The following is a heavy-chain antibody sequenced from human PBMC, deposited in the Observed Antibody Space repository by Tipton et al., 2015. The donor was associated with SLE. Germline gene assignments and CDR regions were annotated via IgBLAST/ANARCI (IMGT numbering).Heavy chain of an antibody. CDR3: ARQLRFFDY. CDR1: GGSFSGYY. CDR2: INHSGST. D-gene: IGHD5-12*01. V-gene: IGHV4-34*01. J-gene: IGHJ4*02. Sequence: TLSLTCAVYGGSFSGYYWSWIRQPPGKGLEWIGEINHSGSTNYNPSLKSRVTISVDTSKNQFSLKVSSVTAADTAVYYCARQLRFFDYWGQGTLVTVSS.